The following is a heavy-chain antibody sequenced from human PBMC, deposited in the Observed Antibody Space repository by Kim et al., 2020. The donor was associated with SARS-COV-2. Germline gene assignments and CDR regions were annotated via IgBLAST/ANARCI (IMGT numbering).Heavy chain of an antibody. CDR1: GFSLGDYW. V-gene: IGHV3-7*01. D-gene: IGHD2-2*01. CDR3: ARWTSTSYY. J-gene: IGHJ4*02. Sequence: GGSLRLSCAAYGFSLGDYWMNWVRQAPGKGLEWVANIKQDGTDKHYVDSVKGRFTISRDNAKNSLYLQMNSLRAEDTAVYYCARWTSTSYYWGQGTLVTVSS. CDR2: IKQDGTDK.